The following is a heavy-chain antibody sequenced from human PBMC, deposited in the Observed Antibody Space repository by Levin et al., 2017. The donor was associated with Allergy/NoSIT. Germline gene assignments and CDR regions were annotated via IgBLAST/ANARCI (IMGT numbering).Heavy chain of an antibody. CDR3: ARRIWQYYGRSGYPLFDP. V-gene: IGHV2-5*02. Sequence: GSGPTLVKPTQTLTLTCTFSGFSLSTSGVGVGWFRQPPGKALEWLALIYWDDAERYSPSLQSRLTIAKDTSKKQVVLTMTNMDPADTATYYCARRIWQYYGRSGYPLFDPWGQGTLVTVSS. CDR1: GFSLSTSGVG. J-gene: IGHJ5*02. D-gene: IGHD5-12*01. CDR2: IYWDDAE.